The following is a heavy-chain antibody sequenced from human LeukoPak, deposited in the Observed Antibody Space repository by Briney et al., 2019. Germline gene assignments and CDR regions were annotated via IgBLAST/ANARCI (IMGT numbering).Heavy chain of an antibody. Sequence: ASVKVSCKASGYTFTCYYMHWVRQAPGQGLEWMGWINPNSGGTNYAQKFQGRVTMTRDTSISTAYMELSRLRSDDTAVYYCARGKRGYSSSHDYWGQGTLVTVSS. V-gene: IGHV1-2*02. D-gene: IGHD6-6*01. CDR3: ARGKRGYSSSHDY. CDR1: GYTFTCYY. CDR2: INPNSGGT. J-gene: IGHJ4*02.